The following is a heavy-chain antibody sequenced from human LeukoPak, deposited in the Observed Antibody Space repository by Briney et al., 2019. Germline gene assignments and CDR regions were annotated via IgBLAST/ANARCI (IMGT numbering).Heavy chain of an antibody. Sequence: PGRSLRLSCAASGFTFSSYGMHWVRQAPGKGLVWVSRIVTDGSNTIYADSVKGRFAISRDNARNTLCLQMDSLRAEDTAVYYCARDTRGYDSPYGMDVWGQGTTVTVSS. J-gene: IGHJ6*02. D-gene: IGHD3-3*01. CDR2: IVTDGSNT. V-gene: IGHV3-74*01. CDR3: ARDTRGYDSPYGMDV. CDR1: GFTFSSYG.